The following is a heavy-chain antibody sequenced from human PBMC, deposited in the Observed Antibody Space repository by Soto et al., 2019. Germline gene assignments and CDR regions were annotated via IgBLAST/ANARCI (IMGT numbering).Heavy chain of an antibody. CDR1: GGTFSSYA. V-gene: IGHV1-69*12. CDR2: IIPIFGTA. J-gene: IGHJ4*02. D-gene: IGHD1-26*01. CDR3: AGVGYSGSYFHYFDY. Sequence: QVQLVQSGAEVKKPGSSVKVSYKASGGTFSSYAISWVRQAPGQGLEWMGGIIPIFGTANYAQKFQGRVTITADESRXTAYMELSSLRSEDTAVYYCAGVGYSGSYFHYFDYWGQGTLVTVSS.